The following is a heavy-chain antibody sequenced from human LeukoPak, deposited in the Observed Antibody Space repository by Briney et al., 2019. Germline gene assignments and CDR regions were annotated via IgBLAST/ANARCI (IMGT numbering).Heavy chain of an antibody. D-gene: IGHD3-22*01. J-gene: IGHJ4*02. V-gene: IGHV3-30*18. CDR3: AKEGDYYDSSGYYSHFDY. CDR2: ISYDGSNK. CDR1: GFTFSSYG. Sequence: GGSLRLSCAASGFTFSSYGMHWVRQAPGKGLEWVAVISYDGSNKYYADSVKGRFTISRDNSKNTLYLQMNSLRAEDTAVYYCAKEGDYYDSSGYYSHFDYWGQGTLVTVSS.